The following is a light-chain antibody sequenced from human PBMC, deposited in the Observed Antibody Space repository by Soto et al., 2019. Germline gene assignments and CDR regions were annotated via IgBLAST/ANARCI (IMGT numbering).Light chain of an antibody. Sequence: QSVLTQPPSASGTPGQRVTISCSGSSSNIGSNTVNWYQQLPGTAPKLLIYSNNQRPSGVPDRFSGSKSGTSASLAISGLQSEDEADYYGAAWDDSLNGHYVFGTGTKLTV. J-gene: IGLJ1*01. CDR2: SNN. CDR1: SSNIGSNT. V-gene: IGLV1-44*01. CDR3: AAWDDSLNGHYV.